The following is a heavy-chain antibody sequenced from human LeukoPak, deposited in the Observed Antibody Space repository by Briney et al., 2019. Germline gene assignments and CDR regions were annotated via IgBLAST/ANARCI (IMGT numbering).Heavy chain of an antibody. V-gene: IGHV1-2*02. Sequence: ASEKVSCKACGYTFPGYYMHWVRQAPGQRLEWMGWINRNSGGTHYAQKFQGRVTMTRDTSISTAYMELSRLRSDDTAVYYCAREHSSSSGKVFDYWGQGTLVTVSS. CDR2: INRNSGGT. J-gene: IGHJ4*02. CDR1: GYTFPGYY. CDR3: AREHSSSSGKVFDY. D-gene: IGHD6-6*01.